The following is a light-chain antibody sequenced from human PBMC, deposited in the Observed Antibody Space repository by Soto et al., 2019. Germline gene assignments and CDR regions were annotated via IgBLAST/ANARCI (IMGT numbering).Light chain of an antibody. CDR2: AAS. J-gene: IGKJ1*01. V-gene: IGKV3-20*01. CDR1: QSVSSAY. Sequence: IVLTQYPGTLSLSPGERATLSCRPSQSVSSAYLAWYQQKPGQGPRLLLYAASHRATGIPDRFSGSGSGTAFTLTISRLEPEDFAVYYCQHYGPSWTFGQGTKVEIK. CDR3: QHYGPSWT.